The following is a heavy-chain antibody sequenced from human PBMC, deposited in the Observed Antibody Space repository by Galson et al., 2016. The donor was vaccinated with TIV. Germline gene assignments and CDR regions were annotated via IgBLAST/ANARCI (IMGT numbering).Heavy chain of an antibody. CDR1: GGSIKNGDFF. D-gene: IGHD4/OR15-4a*01. CDR2: VYYSGRN. Sequence: TLSLTCTVFGGSIKNGDFFWTWIRQPPGKGLEWIGYVYYSGRNNYSPSLQSRLSPSVDTSKNQFSLALSSVTAADTAVYYCVRDAGPYYHGLDLWGQGTTVTVSS. V-gene: IGHV4-30-4*01. CDR3: VRDAGPYYHGLDL. J-gene: IGHJ6*02.